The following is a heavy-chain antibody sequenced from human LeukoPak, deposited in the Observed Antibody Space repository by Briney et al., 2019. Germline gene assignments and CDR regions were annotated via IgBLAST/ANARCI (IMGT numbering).Heavy chain of an antibody. CDR3: ARGVALHSDGWTPPVY. CDR2: IYSGGST. Sequence: HPGGSLRLSCAASGFTVSSNYMSWVRQAPGKGLEWVSVIYSGGSTYYVDSVKGRFTISRDNSKNTLYLQMNSLRAEDTGVYYCARGVALHSDGWTPPVYWGQGTLVTVSS. J-gene: IGHJ4*02. D-gene: IGHD6-19*01. CDR1: GFTVSSNY. V-gene: IGHV3-66*01.